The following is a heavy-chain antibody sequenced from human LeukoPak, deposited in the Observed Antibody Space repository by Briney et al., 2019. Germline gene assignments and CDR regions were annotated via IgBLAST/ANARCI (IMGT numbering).Heavy chain of an antibody. CDR2: IYRDGSS. V-gene: IGHV3-66*01. CDR3: ARVLWVQNYYYGMDV. Sequence: GGSLRLSCVASGLSVSSNYMSWVRQAPGKGLEWVSVIYRDGSSYYAESVKGRFTISRDNSKNTLYIQMNSLRAEDTAVYYCARVLWVQNYYYGMDVWGQGTTVTVSS. D-gene: IGHD3-16*01. J-gene: IGHJ6*02. CDR1: GLSVSSNY.